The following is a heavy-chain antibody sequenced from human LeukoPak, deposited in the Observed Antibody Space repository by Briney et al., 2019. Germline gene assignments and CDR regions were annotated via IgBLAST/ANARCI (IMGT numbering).Heavy chain of an antibody. D-gene: IGHD3-9*01. CDR3: ARFGVRYFDLDYYYYYGMDV. J-gene: IGHJ6*02. CDR1: GYTFTGYY. Sequence: GASVKVSCKASGYTFTGYYMHWVRQATGQGLEWMGWMNPNSGNTGYAQKFQGRVTMTRNTSISTAYMELSSLRSEDTAVYYCARFGVRYFDLDYYYYYGMDVWGQGTTVTVSS. CDR2: MNPNSGNT. V-gene: IGHV1-8*02.